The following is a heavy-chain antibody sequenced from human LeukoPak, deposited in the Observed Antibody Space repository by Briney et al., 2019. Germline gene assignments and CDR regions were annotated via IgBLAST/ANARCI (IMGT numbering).Heavy chain of an antibody. CDR2: INSDGSST. CDR3: ARAGRGEGSSGWYGNYFDY. Sequence: PGRSLRLSCAASGFTFSSYWMHWVRQAPGKGLVWVSRINSDGSSTSYADSVKGRFTISRDNAKNTLYLQMNSLRAEDTAVYYCARAGRGEGSSGWYGNYFDYWGQGTLVTVSS. D-gene: IGHD6-19*01. V-gene: IGHV3-74*01. J-gene: IGHJ4*02. CDR1: GFTFSSYW.